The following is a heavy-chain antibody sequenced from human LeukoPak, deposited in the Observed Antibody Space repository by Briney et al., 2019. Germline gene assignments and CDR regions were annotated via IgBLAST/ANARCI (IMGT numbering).Heavy chain of an antibody. V-gene: IGHV3-48*04. CDR3: ARDPQDPLDY. D-gene: IGHD2-15*01. J-gene: IGHJ4*02. CDR1: GFTFSSYS. CDR2: ISSSSSST. Sequence: AGGSLRLSCAASGFTFSSYSMNWVRQAPGKGLEWVSYISSSSSSTYYADSVRGRFTISRDNAKNSLYLQMNSLRAEDTAVYYCARDPQDPLDYWGQGTLVTVSS.